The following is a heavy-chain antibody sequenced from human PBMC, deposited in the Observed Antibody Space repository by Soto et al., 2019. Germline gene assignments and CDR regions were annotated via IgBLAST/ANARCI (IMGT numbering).Heavy chain of an antibody. V-gene: IGHV3-23*01. Sequence: GGSLRLSCAASGFTFSSYAMSWVRQAPGKGLEWVSTISGSGGNAYYADSVKGRFTISRDNSKNTLRLQMNSLRADDTAVYYCVKDGASGSYPPYYYYGMDVWGQGTTVTVSS. CDR1: GFTFSSYA. D-gene: IGHD1-26*01. J-gene: IGHJ6*02. CDR3: VKDGASGSYPPYYYYGMDV. CDR2: ISGSGGNA.